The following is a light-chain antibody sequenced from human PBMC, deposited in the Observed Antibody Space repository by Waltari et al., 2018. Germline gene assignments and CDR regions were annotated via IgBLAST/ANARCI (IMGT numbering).Light chain of an antibody. Sequence: QSALTPPASVSGSPGQSITISCSGTDSAVGAYDFVSWSQQHPGKAPPLIIYEVSNRPSGISNRFSASKSGNTASLTISGLQAEDEADYYCSSYTTSSAPGVFGTGTRVTVL. CDR1: DSAVGAYDF. CDR3: SSYTTSSAPGV. V-gene: IGLV2-14*01. CDR2: EVS. J-gene: IGLJ1*01.